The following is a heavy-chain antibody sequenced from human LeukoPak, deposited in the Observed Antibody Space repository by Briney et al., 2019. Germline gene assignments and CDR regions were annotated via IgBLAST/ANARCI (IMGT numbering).Heavy chain of an antibody. CDR2: INQDGTEK. CDR1: GFTFSGFG. D-gene: IGHD3-10*01. V-gene: IGHV3-7*01. J-gene: IGHJ5*01. CDR3: AKEGAFPIITYDS. Sequence: PGGSLRLSCAASGFTFSGFGMNWVRQAPGQGLEWVANINQDGTEKYFLDSVKGRFTISRDNAKRSVYLQMNSLRAEDTAVYYCAKEGAFPIITYDSWGQGTLVTVSS.